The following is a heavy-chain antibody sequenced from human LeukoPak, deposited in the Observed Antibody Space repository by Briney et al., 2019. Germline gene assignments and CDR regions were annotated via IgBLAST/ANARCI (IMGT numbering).Heavy chain of an antibody. Sequence: GGSLRLSCAASGFTFSRYAMSWVRQAPGKGLEWVSAVSGSGGSTYYAYSVKGLFTISRDNSKNTLYLQMNSLRAEETAVYYCAKRMFREVNHDAFDLGGQGTMVTVYS. D-gene: IGHD3-10*01. CDR2: VSGSGGST. V-gene: IGHV3-23*01. J-gene: IGHJ3*01. CDR3: AKRMFREVNHDAFDL. CDR1: GFTFSRYA.